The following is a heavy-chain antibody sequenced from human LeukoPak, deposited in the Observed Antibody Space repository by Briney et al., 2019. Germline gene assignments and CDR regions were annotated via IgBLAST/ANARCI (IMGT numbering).Heavy chain of an antibody. D-gene: IGHD3-9*01. Sequence: ASVKVSCKASGYILTDYYMHWVRQAPGQGLEWMGWINPNSGDTNYAQKFQGRVTMTRDTSISTVYMELRSLRFDDTAVYYCARGGYYDILARHYLYNWFDPWGQGTLVTVS. CDR1: GYILTDYY. J-gene: IGHJ5*02. CDR2: INPNSGDT. CDR3: ARGGYYDILARHYLYNWFDP. V-gene: IGHV1-2*02.